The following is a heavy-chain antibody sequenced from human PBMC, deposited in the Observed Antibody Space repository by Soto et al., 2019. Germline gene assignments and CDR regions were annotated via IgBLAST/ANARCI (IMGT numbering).Heavy chain of an antibody. CDR1: GGFTSTNNW. Sequence: QLQLQESGPGLVRPSGTLSLTCAVSGGFTSTNNWWSWVRQPPGKGLEGIGEAYHSGSTEYNPSLKRRVSISVDKSKNPISLKLTSATAADTAVYYCARSPPSSYYGGSGTFDYWGQGTLVTVSS. CDR2: AYHSGST. D-gene: IGHD3-10*01. J-gene: IGHJ4*02. CDR3: ARSPPSSYYGGSGTFDY. V-gene: IGHV4-4*02.